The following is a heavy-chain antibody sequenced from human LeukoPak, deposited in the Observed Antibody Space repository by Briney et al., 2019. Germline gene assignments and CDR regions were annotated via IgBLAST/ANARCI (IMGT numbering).Heavy chain of an antibody. V-gene: IGHV1-18*01. D-gene: IGHD2-8*01. Sequence: ASVKVSCKGSGYTFTTYAMHWVRQAPGQGLEWMGWISAYNGNTNYAQKLQGRVTMTTDTSTSTAYMELRSLRSDGTAVYYCARVNRAINGAPDYWGQGTLVTVSS. CDR2: ISAYNGNT. J-gene: IGHJ4*02. CDR1: GYTFTTYA. CDR3: ARVNRAINGAPDY.